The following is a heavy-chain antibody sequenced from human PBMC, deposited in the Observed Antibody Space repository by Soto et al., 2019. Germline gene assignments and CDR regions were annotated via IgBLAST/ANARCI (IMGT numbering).Heavy chain of an antibody. J-gene: IGHJ4*02. V-gene: IGHV1-18*01. CDR2: INAFTGNT. D-gene: IGHD6-19*01. CDR1: GYTFISYG. Sequence: QVQLVQSGAEVKKPGASVKVSCKASGYTFISYGISLVRQAPGQGLEWMGWINAFTGNTNYAQKLQGRVTMTRDTSTSTAYMELRSLRSHDTAVYYCARDPVAGTYFDYWGQGTLVTVSS. CDR3: ARDPVAGTYFDY.